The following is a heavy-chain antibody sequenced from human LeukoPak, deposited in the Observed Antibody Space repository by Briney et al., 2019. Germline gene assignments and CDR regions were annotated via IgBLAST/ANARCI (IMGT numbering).Heavy chain of an antibody. Sequence: ASVKVSCKASGYTFTDYYLHWVRQAPGQGLEWMGWINSKSGGTNYALKFQDRVSMTRDTSLSTAYMDLSRLRSDDTAVYYCARLEHPDDYWGQGTLVTVSS. J-gene: IGHJ4*02. D-gene: IGHD5-24*01. CDR2: INSKSGGT. CDR1: GYTFTDYY. CDR3: ARLEHPDDY. V-gene: IGHV1-2*02.